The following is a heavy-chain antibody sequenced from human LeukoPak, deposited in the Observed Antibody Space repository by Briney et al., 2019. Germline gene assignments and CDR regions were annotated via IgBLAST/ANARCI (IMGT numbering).Heavy chain of an antibody. CDR1: GGSISSYY. CDR3: ARDRSGYCSGGSCYGQENYYFDY. Sequence: PSETLSLTCTVSGGSISSYYWSLIRQPPGKGLEWIGYIYYSGSTNYNPSLKSQVTISVDTSKNQFSLKLSSVTAADTAVYYCARDRSGYCSGGSCYGQENYYFDYWGQGTLVTVSS. J-gene: IGHJ4*02. D-gene: IGHD2-15*01. CDR2: IYYSGST. V-gene: IGHV4-59*01.